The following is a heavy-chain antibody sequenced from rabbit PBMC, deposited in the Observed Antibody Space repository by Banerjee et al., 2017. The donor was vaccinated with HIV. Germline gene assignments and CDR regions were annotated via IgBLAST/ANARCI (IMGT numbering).Heavy chain of an antibody. CDR1: GFSFSSNYY. CDR3: ARDSDGMDL. Sequence: QSLEESGGDLVKPGASLTLTCTASGFSFSSNYYMCWVRQAPGKGLEWIACIYAGSSGSTYYASWAKGRFTISKTSSTTVTLQMTSLTAADTATYFCARDSDGMDLWGPGTLVTVS. J-gene: IGHJ6*01. V-gene: IGHV1S40*01. CDR2: IYAGSSGST.